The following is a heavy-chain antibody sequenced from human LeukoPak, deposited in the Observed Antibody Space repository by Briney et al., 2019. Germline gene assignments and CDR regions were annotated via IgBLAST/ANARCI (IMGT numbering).Heavy chain of an antibody. CDR2: LYSDGNT. V-gene: IGHV3-53*01. Sequence: GGSLRLSCAASGFTVITSDMTWVRQAPGRGLEWVSVLYSDGNTKYADSVQGRFTISRDNSKNTLYLEMNSLSPDDTAVYYCARGVEPLAANTLAYWGQGTLVTVSS. J-gene: IGHJ4*02. CDR3: ARGVEPLAANTLAY. CDR1: GFTVITSD. D-gene: IGHD1-14*01.